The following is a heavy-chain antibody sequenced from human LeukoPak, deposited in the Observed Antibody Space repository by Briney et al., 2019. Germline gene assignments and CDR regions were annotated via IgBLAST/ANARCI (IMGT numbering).Heavy chain of an antibody. CDR1: GFAFSSYA. CDR2: ISGSGGST. D-gene: IGHD1-26*01. J-gene: IGHJ4*02. Sequence: GGSLRLSCAASGFAFSSYAMSWVRQAPGKGLEWVSAISGSGGSTYYADSVKGRFTISRDNSKNTLYLQMNSLRAEDTAVYYCAKDEYSGSYLAPDYWGQGTLVTVSS. V-gene: IGHV3-23*01. CDR3: AKDEYSGSYLAPDY.